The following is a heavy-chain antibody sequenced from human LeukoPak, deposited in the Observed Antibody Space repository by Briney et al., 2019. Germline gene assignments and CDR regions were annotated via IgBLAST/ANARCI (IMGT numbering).Heavy chain of an antibody. CDR3: ARDISSGWFMWFDP. CDR1: GFTFSSYG. J-gene: IGHJ5*02. Sequence: PGRSLRLSCAASGFTFSSYGMHWVRQAPGKGLEWVAVIWYDGSNKYYADSVKGRFTISRDNSKNTLYLQMNSLRAEDTAVYYCARDISSGWFMWFDPWGQGTLVNVSS. D-gene: IGHD6-19*01. CDR2: IWYDGSNK. V-gene: IGHV3-33*01.